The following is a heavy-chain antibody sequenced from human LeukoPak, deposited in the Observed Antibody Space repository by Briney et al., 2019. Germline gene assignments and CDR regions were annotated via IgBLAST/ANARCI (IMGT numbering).Heavy chain of an antibody. Sequence: HPGGSLRLSCAASGFTFSSYGMHWVRQAPGKGLEWVAFIRYDGSNKYYADSVKGRFTISRDNSKNTLYLQMNSLRAEDTAVYYCAKYLYYGSGSYCNSLPLVDYWGQGTLVTVSS. D-gene: IGHD3-10*01. CDR1: GFTFSSYG. J-gene: IGHJ4*02. V-gene: IGHV3-30*02. CDR3: AKYLYYGSGSYCNSLPLVDY. CDR2: IRYDGSNK.